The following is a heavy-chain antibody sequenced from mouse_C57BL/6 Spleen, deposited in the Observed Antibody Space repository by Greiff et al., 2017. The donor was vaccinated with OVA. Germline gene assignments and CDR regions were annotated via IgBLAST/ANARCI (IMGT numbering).Heavy chain of an antibody. Sequence: EVKLQESGAELVRPGASVKLSCTASGFNIKDDYMHWVKQRPEQGLEWIGWIDPENGDTEYASKFQGKATITADTSSNTAYLQLSSLTSEDTAVYYCTTPYYYGSSPYWYFDVWGTGTTVTVSS. V-gene: IGHV14-4*01. J-gene: IGHJ1*03. D-gene: IGHD1-1*01. CDR3: TTPYYYGSSPYWYFDV. CDR1: GFNIKDDY. CDR2: IDPENGDT.